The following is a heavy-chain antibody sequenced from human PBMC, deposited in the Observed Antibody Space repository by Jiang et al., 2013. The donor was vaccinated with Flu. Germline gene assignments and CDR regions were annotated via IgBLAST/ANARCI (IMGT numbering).Heavy chain of an antibody. CDR2: IIPIFGTA. D-gene: IGHD3-10*01. J-gene: IGHJ4*02. V-gene: IGHV1-69*06. CDR3: ARGLITMVRGAMGYYFDY. Sequence: RQAPGQGLEWMGGIIPIFGTANYAQKFQGRVTITADKSTSTAYMELSSLRSEDTAVYYCARGLITMVRGAMGYYFDYWGQGTLVTVSS.